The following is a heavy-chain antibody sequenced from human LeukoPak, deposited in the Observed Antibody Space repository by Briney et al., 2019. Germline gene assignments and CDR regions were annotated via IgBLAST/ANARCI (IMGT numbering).Heavy chain of an antibody. V-gene: IGHV1-24*01. CDR2: FDPEDGET. CDR1: GYTLTELS. CDR3: VSTAVSSTGPFDY. Sequence: ASVKVSCKVSGYTLTELSMHWVRQAPGKGLEWMGGFDPEDGETIYAPKFQGRVTMTEDTSTDTAYMELSSLRSEDTAVYYCVSTAVSSTGPFDYWGQGTLVTVSS. D-gene: IGHD2-2*01. J-gene: IGHJ4*02.